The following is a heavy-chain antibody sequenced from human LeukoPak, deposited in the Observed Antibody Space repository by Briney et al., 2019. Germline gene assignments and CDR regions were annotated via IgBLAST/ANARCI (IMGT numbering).Heavy chain of an antibody. CDR3: AREYGDYAYFDY. V-gene: IGHV3-21*01. D-gene: IGHD4-17*01. CDR1: GFTFSSYS. J-gene: IGHJ4*02. Sequence: GGSLRLSCAASGFTFSSYSMNWVRQAPGKGLEWVSSISSSSSYIYYADSVKGRFTISRDNAKNSLYLQMNSLRAEDTAVYYCAREYGDYAYFDYGGQGTLVTVSS. CDR2: ISSSSSYI.